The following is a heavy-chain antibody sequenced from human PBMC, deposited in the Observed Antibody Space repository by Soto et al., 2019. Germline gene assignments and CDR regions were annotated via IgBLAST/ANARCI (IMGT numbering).Heavy chain of an antibody. Sequence: GGSLRLSCAASGFTFSSYDMSWVRQAPGKGLEWVSTISGSATSTYYADSVKGRFTISRDTSKNTLYLQMNSLRVEDTAVYPCAKDRGHYDSRGYFPGRWFDPWGQGTPVTVSS. V-gene: IGHV3-23*01. CDR2: ISGSATST. D-gene: IGHD3-22*01. J-gene: IGHJ5*02. CDR1: GFTFSSYD. CDR3: AKDRGHYDSRGYFPGRWFDP.